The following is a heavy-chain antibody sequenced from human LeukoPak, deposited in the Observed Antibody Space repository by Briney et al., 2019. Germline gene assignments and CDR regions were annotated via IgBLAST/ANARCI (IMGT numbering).Heavy chain of an antibody. D-gene: IGHD4-23*01. CDR1: GGSISSGDYY. CDR3: ARGSSYSVAFGY. J-gene: IGHJ4*02. V-gene: IGHV4-30-4*01. CDR2: IYYSGST. Sequence: SETLSRTCTVSGGSISSGDYYWSWIRQPPGKGLEWIGYIYYSGSTYYNPSLKSRVTISVDTSKNQFSLKLSSVTAADTAVYYCARGSSYSVAFGYWGQGTLVTVSS.